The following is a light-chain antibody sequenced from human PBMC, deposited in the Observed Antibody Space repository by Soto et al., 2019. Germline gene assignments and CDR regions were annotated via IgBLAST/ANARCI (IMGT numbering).Light chain of an antibody. J-gene: IGKJ1*01. CDR2: DAS. CDR3: QQYNSYSVT. CDR1: QSISSW. V-gene: IGKV1-5*01. Sequence: DIQMTHAASTLSASVADRLTITCRASQSISSWLAWYQQRPGKAPKLLIYDASNLESGVPSRFSGSGSGTEFTLTISSLQADDFATYYCQQYNSYSVTFGQGTKV.